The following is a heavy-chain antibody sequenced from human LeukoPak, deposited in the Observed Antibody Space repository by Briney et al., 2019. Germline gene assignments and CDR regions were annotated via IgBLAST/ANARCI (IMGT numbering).Heavy chain of an antibody. CDR3: ARDRRRGSVFPETTHGMDV. V-gene: IGHV3-64*02. J-gene: IGHJ6*02. CDR1: GLTFSSHA. D-gene: IGHD1-1*01. CDR2: IVSNGGNT. Sequence: GGSLRLSCAASGLTFSSHAMHWVRQAPGKGLEYVSAIVSNGGNTYYADSVRGRFTISRDNSKDTVYLQMGSLRPEDTAVCYCARDRRRGSVFPETTHGMDVWGQGTTVTVSS.